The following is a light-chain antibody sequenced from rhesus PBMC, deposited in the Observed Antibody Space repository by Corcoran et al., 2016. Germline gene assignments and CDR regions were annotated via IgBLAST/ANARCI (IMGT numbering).Light chain of an antibody. CDR1: QGISKY. CDR3: QQHNSYPLT. Sequence: DIQMTQSPSSLSASVGDTVTITCQASQGISKYLAWYKQKPGKDPKLLIYDASTLQSGVPSRFSGSGSGTEFTLTIRSLQPEDFATYYCQQHNSYPLTFGGGTKVELK. CDR2: DAS. V-gene: IGKV1-25*01. J-gene: IGKJ4*01.